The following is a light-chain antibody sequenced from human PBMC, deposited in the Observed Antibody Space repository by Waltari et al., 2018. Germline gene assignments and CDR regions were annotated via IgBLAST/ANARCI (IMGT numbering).Light chain of an antibody. V-gene: IGLV2-8*01. CDR2: EVS. J-gene: IGLJ2*01. Sequence: QSALTQPPSASGSPGQSVTISCTGTSSDVGGYNYVSWYQQHPGKAPKLMIYEVSKRPSGVPDLFSGSKSGNTASLTVSGLQAEDEADYYCSSYAGSTVVFGGGTKLTVL. CDR3: SSYAGSTVV. CDR1: SSDVGGYNY.